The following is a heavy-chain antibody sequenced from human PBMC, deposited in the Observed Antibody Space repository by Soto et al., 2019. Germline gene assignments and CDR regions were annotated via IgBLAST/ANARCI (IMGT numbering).Heavy chain of an antibody. V-gene: IGHV3-23*01. Sequence: EVQLLESGGGLVQPGGSLRLSCAASGFTFSNYAMAWVRQAPGKGLAWVSSIRGTGGSTYYADSVKGRFTISRDKSKNTLYLQMNSLRAEDTAVYYCAKGGTSRADAMDVWGQGTTVTVSS. CDR3: AKGGTSRADAMDV. CDR1: GFTFSNYA. D-gene: IGHD3-16*01. CDR2: IRGTGGST. J-gene: IGHJ6*02.